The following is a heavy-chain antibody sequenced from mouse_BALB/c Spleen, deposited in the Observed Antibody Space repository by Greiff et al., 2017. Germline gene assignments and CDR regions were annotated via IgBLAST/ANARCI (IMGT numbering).Heavy chain of an antibody. CDR2: ISYSGST. CDR1: GYSITSDYA. J-gene: IGHJ4*01. CDR3: ARWLPYYYAMDY. Sequence: EVMLVESGPGLVKPSQSLSLTYTVTGYSITSDYAWNWIRQFPGNKLEWMGYISYSGSTSYNPSLKSRISITRDTSKNQFFLQLNSVTTEDTATYYCARWLPYYYAMDYWGQGTSVTVSS. D-gene: IGHD2-2*01. V-gene: IGHV3-2*02.